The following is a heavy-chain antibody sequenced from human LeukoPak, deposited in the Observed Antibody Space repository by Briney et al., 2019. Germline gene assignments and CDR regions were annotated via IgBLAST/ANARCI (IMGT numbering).Heavy chain of an antibody. CDR1: GGSISSGGYY. V-gene: IGHV4-31*03. CDR3: ARHYLGGNYPDYFNH. CDR2: IYYSGST. Sequence: SETLSLTCTVSGGSISSGGYYWSWIRQHPGKGLEWIGYIYYSGSTYYNPSLKSRVTISVDTSKNQFSLNLNSVTAADTALYSCARHYLGGNYPDYFNHWGQGTLVTVSS. J-gene: IGHJ4*02. D-gene: IGHD1-26*01.